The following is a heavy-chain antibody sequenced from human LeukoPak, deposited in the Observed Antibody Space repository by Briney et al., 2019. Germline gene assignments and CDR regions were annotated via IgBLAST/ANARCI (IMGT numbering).Heavy chain of an antibody. CDR2: VFYSGST. D-gene: IGHD3-16*01. J-gene: IGHJ3*01. CDR3: ASSYAHVWGSYLGAFDF. CDR1: CGPISSNSHF. Sequence: WEALALPCNVSCGPISSNSHFWGWFRQPPGKGLGWIGGVFYSGSTYNNPSLKSRVTVSGDTSKNVFSLKLSSVTAADTAIYYCASSYAHVWGSYLGAFDFWGQGTMVTVSS. V-gene: IGHV4-39*07.